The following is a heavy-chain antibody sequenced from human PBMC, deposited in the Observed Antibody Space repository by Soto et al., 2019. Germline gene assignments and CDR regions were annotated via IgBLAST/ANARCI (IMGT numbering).Heavy chain of an antibody. Sequence: GGSLRLSCAASGFTFTRYSMNWVRQAPGKGLEWVSSISSTTNYMYYGDSMKGRFTISRDNAKNSLYLEMNSLRAEDTAVYYCARESEDLTSNFDYWGQGTLVTVSS. CDR1: GFTFTRYS. CDR3: ARESEDLTSNFDY. CDR2: ISSTTNYM. J-gene: IGHJ4*02. V-gene: IGHV3-21*06.